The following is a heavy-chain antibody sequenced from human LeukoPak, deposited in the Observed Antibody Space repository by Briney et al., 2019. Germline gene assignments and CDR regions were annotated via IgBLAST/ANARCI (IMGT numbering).Heavy chain of an antibody. CDR2: ITSSSSYI. V-gene: IGHV3-21*01. D-gene: IGHD1-26*01. CDR3: AKDFGVVEWELLADP. Sequence: GGSLRLSCAASGLTFSSYSMNWVRQAPGKGLEWVSSITSSSSYIYNADSVKGRFTISRDNAKNSLYLQMNSLRAEDTAVYYCAKDFGVVEWELLADPWGQGTLVTVSS. CDR1: GLTFSSYS. J-gene: IGHJ5*02.